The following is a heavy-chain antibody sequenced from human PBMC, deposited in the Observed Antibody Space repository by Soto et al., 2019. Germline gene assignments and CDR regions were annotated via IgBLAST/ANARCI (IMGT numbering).Heavy chain of an antibody. CDR2: IWSDGSRD. D-gene: IGHD2-8*02. V-gene: IGHV3-33*01. CDR1: EFMFRTYA. J-gene: IGHJ6*04. CDR3: VREFADLMYETGGFGGLDV. Sequence: QGQLVESGGGVVQPGMSLRLSCVASEFMFRTYAMRWVRQAPGKGLVWVAIIWSDGSRDYYEDSVRGRFSISRDNTKNTVYLQVNRLRGEDTAVYFCVREFADLMYETGGFGGLDVWGEGTTVIVSS.